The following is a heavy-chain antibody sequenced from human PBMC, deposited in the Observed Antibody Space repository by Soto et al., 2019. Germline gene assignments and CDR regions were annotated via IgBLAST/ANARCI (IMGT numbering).Heavy chain of an antibody. Sequence: SETLSLTCTVSGASMSSHYWTWLRQSPGKGLEWIGYISYSGSTYYNPSHKSRVTISADTSRNQFSLKLSAVISADTAVYYCARADPDASVGYWGQGTLVTVS. V-gene: IGHV4-59*11. CDR1: GASMSSHY. CDR2: ISYSGST. D-gene: IGHD3-16*01. CDR3: ARADPDASVGY. J-gene: IGHJ4*02.